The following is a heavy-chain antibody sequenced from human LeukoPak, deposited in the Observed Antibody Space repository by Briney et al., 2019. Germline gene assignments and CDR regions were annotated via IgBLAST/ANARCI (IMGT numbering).Heavy chain of an antibody. D-gene: IGHD6-19*01. CDR2: MNPGTGNS. CDR3: TRLVGSGWYYFDY. V-gene: IGHV1-8*01. CDR1: GYTFTRED. Sequence: ASVKVSCKASGYTFTREDFSWVRQAPGQGLEWMGWMNPGTGNSVYGQKFQGRVTMTTDTSTSTAYLEVRSLTSGDTAVYYCTRLVGSGWYYFDYWGQGTLVTVSS. J-gene: IGHJ4*02.